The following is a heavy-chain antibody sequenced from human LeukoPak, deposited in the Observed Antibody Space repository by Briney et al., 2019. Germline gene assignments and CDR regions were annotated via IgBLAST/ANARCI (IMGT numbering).Heavy chain of an antibody. CDR2: IYSGGGT. CDR1: GLTVSNTY. Sequence: GGSLRLSCVASGLTVSNTYMSWVRQAPGKGLEWVSVIYSGGGTFSADSVRGRFTISRDNSMNTLYLQMNSLRVEDTAVYYCATQYDSSGYSTSWGQGTLVTVSS. CDR3: ATQYDSSGYSTS. D-gene: IGHD3-22*01. V-gene: IGHV3-53*01. J-gene: IGHJ5*02.